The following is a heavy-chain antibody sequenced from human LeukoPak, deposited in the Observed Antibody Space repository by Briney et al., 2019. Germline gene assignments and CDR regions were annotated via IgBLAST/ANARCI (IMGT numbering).Heavy chain of an antibody. Sequence: GASVKVSCKASGYTFTSYGISWVRQAPGQGLEWMGWISAYNGNTNYAQKLQGRVTMTTDTSTSTAYMELSSLRSEDTAVYYCAASIAADYYYYMDVWGKGTTVTVSS. CDR1: GYTFTSYG. J-gene: IGHJ6*03. CDR3: AASIAADYYYYMDV. CDR2: ISAYNGNT. V-gene: IGHV1-18*01. D-gene: IGHD6-25*01.